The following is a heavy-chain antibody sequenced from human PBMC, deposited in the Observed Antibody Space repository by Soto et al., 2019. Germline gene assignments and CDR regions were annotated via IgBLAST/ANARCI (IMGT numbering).Heavy chain of an antibody. CDR2: IIPIFGTA. D-gene: IGHD3-10*01. J-gene: IGHJ4*02. Sequence: SVKVSCKASGGTFSSYAISWVRQAPGQGLEWMGGIIPIFGTANYAQKFQGRVTITADESTSTAYMELSSLRSEDTAVYYCARGSYYYGSGSYGEPFDYWGQGTLVTVSS. V-gene: IGHV1-69*13. CDR1: GGTFSSYA. CDR3: ARGSYYYGSGSYGEPFDY.